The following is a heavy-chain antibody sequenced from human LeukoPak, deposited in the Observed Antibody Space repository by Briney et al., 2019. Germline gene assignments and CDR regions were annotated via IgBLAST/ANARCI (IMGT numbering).Heavy chain of an antibody. J-gene: IGHJ4*02. CDR3: AKPTLWFGELSHFDY. V-gene: IGHV3-23*01. CDR2: ISGSGGSK. Sequence: PGGSLRLSCAASGFTFSSYAMSWVRQAPGKGLEWVSVISGSGGSKYYADSVKGRFTISRDNSKNTLYLQMNSLRAEDTAVYYCAKPTLWFGELSHFDYWGQGTLVTVSS. CDR1: GFTFSSYA. D-gene: IGHD3-10*01.